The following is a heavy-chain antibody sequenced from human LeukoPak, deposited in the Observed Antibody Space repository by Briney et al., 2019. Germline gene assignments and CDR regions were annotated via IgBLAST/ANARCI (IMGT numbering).Heavy chain of an antibody. D-gene: IGHD4-17*01. CDR1: GFTFSSCA. CDR2: ISPSGGST. J-gene: IGHJ3*02. V-gene: IGHV3-23*01. Sequence: GSLRLSCAASGFTFSSCAMSWVRQAPGRGLEWVSAISPSGGSTYYADSVKGRFTISRDNSKNTLYLQMHSLRAEDTAVYYCAKRVESVTTSGRAFDIWGQGTMVTVSS. CDR3: AKRVESVTTSGRAFDI.